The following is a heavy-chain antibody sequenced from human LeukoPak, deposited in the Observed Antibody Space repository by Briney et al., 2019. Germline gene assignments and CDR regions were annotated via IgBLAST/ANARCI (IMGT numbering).Heavy chain of an antibody. J-gene: IGHJ4*02. D-gene: IGHD1-14*01. CDR2: IHHSGST. CDR1: SYSISIGYY. Sequence: SETLSLTCTVYSYSISIGYYWGWIRQPPGKGLEWIGSIHHSGSTDYNPSLKSRVTISVDTSKNQFSLKLSSVTASDTAVYYCARDSWPEVVRFDYWGKGTLVTVSS. V-gene: IGHV4-38-2*02. CDR3: ARDSWPEVVRFDY.